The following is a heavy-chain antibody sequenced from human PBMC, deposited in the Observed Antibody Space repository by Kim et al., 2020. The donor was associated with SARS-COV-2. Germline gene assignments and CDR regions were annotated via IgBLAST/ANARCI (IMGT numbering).Heavy chain of an antibody. D-gene: IGHD3-16*02. CDR3: ASALGH. V-gene: IGHV4-4*07. Sequence: YTSGRTNYNPSLQSRVTMSVDMSNNQFSRKLSSVTAADTAVYYCASALGHWGQGTLVTVSS. CDR2: YTSGRT. J-gene: IGHJ4*02.